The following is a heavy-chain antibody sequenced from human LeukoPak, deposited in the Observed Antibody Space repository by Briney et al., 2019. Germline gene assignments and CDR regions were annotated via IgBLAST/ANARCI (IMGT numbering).Heavy chain of an antibody. CDR1: GGTFSSYA. CDR3: ARVSDGSSPLTSYYYYGMDV. D-gene: IGHD6-6*01. V-gene: IGHV1-69*13. Sequence: SVKVSCKASGGTFSSYAISWVRQAPGQGLEWMGGIIPIFGTANYAQKFQGRVTITADESTSTAYMELSSLRSEDTAVYYCARVSDGSSPLTSYYYYGMDVWGQGTTDTVSS. CDR2: IIPIFGTA. J-gene: IGHJ6*02.